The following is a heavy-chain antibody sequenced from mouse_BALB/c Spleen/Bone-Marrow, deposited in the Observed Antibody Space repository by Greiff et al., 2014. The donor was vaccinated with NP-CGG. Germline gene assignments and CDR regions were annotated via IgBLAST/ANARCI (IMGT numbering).Heavy chain of an antibody. J-gene: IGHJ3*01. CDR3: ARGFITTVVPFAY. V-gene: IGHV3-6*02. D-gene: IGHD1-1*01. Sequence: ESGPGLVKPSQSLSLTCSVTGYSITSGYYWNWIRQFPGNKLEWMGYISYDGSNNYNPSLKNRISITRDTSKNQFFLKLSSVTTEDTATFHCARGFITTVVPFAYWGQGTLVTVSA. CDR1: GYSITSGYY. CDR2: ISYDGSN.